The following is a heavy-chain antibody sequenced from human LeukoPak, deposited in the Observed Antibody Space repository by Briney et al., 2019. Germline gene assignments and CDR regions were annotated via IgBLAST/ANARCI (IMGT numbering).Heavy chain of an antibody. V-gene: IGHV3-30*04. D-gene: IGHD3-9*01. Sequence: GRSLRLSCAASGFTFSSYAIHWVRQAPGKGLEWVAVISYDGSNKYYADSVKGRFTISRDNSKNTLYLQMNSLRAEDTAVYYCASGLYYDILTGYPYYFDYWGQGTLVTVSS. J-gene: IGHJ4*02. CDR3: ASGLYYDILTGYPYYFDY. CDR1: GFTFSSYA. CDR2: ISYDGSNK.